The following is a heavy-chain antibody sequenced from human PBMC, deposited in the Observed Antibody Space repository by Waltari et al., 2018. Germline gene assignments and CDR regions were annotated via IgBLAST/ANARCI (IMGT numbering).Heavy chain of an antibody. D-gene: IGHD2-15*01. CDR1: GGSISSYY. J-gene: IGHJ6*03. Sequence: QVQLQESGPGLVKPSETLSLTCTVSGGSISSYYWSWIRQPPGEGLEWIGYLYYSGSTNYNPSLKSRVTMSVDTSKNQFSLKLRSVTAADTAVYYCARALAYCSGGSCSNYYMDVWGKGTTVTVSS. V-gene: IGHV4-59*01. CDR3: ARALAYCSGGSCSNYYMDV. CDR2: LYYSGST.